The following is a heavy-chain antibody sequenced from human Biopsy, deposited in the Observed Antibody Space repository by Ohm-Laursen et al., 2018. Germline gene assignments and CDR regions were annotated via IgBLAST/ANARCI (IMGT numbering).Heavy chain of an antibody. CDR2: IYYSGST. CDR1: GGSISSDY. CDR3: ARATNSTGWPYYYFYGMDV. Sequence: GTLSLTCPVSGGSISSDYWSWIRQTPGKGLEWIGYIYYSGSTNYNPSLKSRVTISVDTSKNQFSLRLNSVTAADTAVYYCARATNSTGWPYYYFYGMDVWGQGTTVIV. J-gene: IGHJ6*02. V-gene: IGHV4-59*01. D-gene: IGHD2/OR15-2a*01.